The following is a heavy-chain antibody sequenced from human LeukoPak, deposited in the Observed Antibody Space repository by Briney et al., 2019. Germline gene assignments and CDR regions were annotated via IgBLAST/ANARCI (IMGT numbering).Heavy chain of an antibody. CDR1: GFTFSSYW. Sequence: TGGSLRLSCAASGFTFSSYWMHWVRRASGKGLVWVSRINSDGSTTTYADSVEGRFTISRDNAKNTLYLQMNSLRAEDTAVYYCARAGYGDLDDAFDIWGQGTMVTVSS. V-gene: IGHV3-74*01. D-gene: IGHD4-17*01. CDR3: ARAGYGDLDDAFDI. CDR2: INSDGSTT. J-gene: IGHJ3*02.